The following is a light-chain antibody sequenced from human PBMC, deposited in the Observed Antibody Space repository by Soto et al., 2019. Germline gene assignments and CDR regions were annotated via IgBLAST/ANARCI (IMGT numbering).Light chain of an antibody. CDR1: QSVSSSY. CDR3: QQYNKWPLT. V-gene: IGKV3-15*01. CDR2: SAS. J-gene: IGKJ3*01. Sequence: EVVLTQSPGTLSLSPGDRASLSCRASQSVSSSYLAWYQQKPGQAPRLLIYSASIGATGTPARFSGSGSGSDFTLTISSLQSEDFAVYYCQQYNKWPLTFGPGTKVDIK.